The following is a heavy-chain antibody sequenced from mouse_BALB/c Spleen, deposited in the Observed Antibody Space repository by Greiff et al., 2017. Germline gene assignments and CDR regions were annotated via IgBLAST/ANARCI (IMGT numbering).Heavy chain of an antibody. D-gene: IGHD1-1*01. CDR2: ISTYNGNT. V-gene: IGHV1-67*01. J-gene: IGHJ2*01. CDR1: GYTFTDYA. CDR3: ARGVYYYGSRKGYYFDY. Sequence: VQRVESGPEVVRPGVSVKISCKGSGYTFTDYAMHWVKQSHAKSLEWIGVISTYNGNTNYNQKFKGKATMTVDKSSSTAYMELARLTSEDSAIYYCARGVYYYGSRKGYYFDYWGQGTTLTVSS.